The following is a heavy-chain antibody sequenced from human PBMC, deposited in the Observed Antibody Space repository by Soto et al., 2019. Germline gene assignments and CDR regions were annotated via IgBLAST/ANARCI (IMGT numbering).Heavy chain of an antibody. CDR2: ISGSGGST. Sequence: PGGSLRLSCAASGFTFSSYAMSWVRQAPGKGLEWVSAISGSGGSTYYADSVKGRFTISRDNSKNTLYLQMNSLRAEDTAVYYCAKDIKYYPKSEKYNWFDPWGQGTLVTVSS. J-gene: IGHJ5*02. D-gene: IGHD3-10*01. CDR3: AKDIKYYPKSEKYNWFDP. CDR1: GFTFSSYA. V-gene: IGHV3-23*01.